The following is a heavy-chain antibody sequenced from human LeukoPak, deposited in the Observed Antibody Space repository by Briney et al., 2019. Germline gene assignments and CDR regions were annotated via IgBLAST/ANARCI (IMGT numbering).Heavy chain of an antibody. Sequence: SVKVSCKASGGTFSGYAFSWVRQAPGQGLEWMGGIIPMFGRTNYAQTFQGRVTITADESTSTAHMELTSLRSDDTAVYYCARDQGLWFGELLPHGEYFQHWGQGTLVTVSS. V-gene: IGHV1-69*13. D-gene: IGHD3-10*01. CDR1: GGTFSGYA. CDR2: IIPMFGRT. J-gene: IGHJ1*01. CDR3: ARDQGLWFGELLPHGEYFQH.